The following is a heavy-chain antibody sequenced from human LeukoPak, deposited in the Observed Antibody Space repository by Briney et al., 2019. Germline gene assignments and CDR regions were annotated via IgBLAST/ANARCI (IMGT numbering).Heavy chain of an antibody. CDR2: IKQDGSEE. D-gene: IGHD3-3*02. V-gene: IGHV3-7*01. Sequence: GGSLRLSCAASGFTFSSYWMSWVRQAPGKGLEWVANIKQDGSEEYYVDSVKGRFTISRDNAKNSLYLQMNSLRVEDTAVYYCARHFWSGVDAFDIWGQGTMVTVSS. CDR3: ARHFWSGVDAFDI. J-gene: IGHJ3*02. CDR1: GFTFSSYW.